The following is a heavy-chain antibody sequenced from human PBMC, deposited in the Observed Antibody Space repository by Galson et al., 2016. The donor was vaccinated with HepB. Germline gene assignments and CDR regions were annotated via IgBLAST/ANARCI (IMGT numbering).Heavy chain of an antibody. J-gene: IGHJ6*02. D-gene: IGHD3-10*01. CDR1: GYTFTSYE. Sequence: SCKASGYTFTSYEINWVRQATGQGLEWMGDIIPMLGRTHYAQKLQGRATITADESTNTAYMELGSLQSEDTAVYYCARSLVVRDGSLYYYGMDVWGHGTTVTVS. V-gene: IGHV1-69*01. CDR3: ARSLVVRDGSLYYYGMDV. CDR2: IIPMLGRT.